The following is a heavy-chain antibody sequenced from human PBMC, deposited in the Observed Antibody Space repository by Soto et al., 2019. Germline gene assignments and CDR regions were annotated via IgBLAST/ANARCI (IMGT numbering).Heavy chain of an antibody. CDR2: ISGGGGTST. V-gene: IGHV3-23*01. J-gene: IGHJ4*02. CDR3: AKVTCTGDCSSVY. Sequence: GGSLRLSGAASGFIFSRYAMSWVGQSPGKGLEWVSAISGGGGTSTYYADSVKGRFTISRDNSKNTMFLEMNSLRPEDTALYYCAKVTCTGDCSSVYWGQGTLVTVSS. CDR1: GFIFSRYA. D-gene: IGHD2-21*02.